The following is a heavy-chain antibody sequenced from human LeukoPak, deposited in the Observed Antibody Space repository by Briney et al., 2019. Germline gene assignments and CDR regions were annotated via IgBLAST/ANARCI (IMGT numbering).Heavy chain of an antibody. CDR1: GFTVSSNY. CDR3: ARDGPYDSDAFDI. CDR2: NYSGGST. V-gene: IGHV3-66*01. Sequence: GGSLRLSCAASGFTVSSNYMSWVRQAPGKGLEWVSVNYSGGSTYYADSVKGRFTISRDNSKNTLYLQMNSLRAEDTAVYYCARDGPYDSDAFDIWGQGTMVTVSS. D-gene: IGHD3-22*01. J-gene: IGHJ3*02.